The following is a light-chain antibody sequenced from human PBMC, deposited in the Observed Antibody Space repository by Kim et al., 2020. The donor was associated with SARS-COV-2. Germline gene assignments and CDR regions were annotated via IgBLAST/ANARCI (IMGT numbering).Light chain of an antibody. J-gene: IGLJ3*02. CDR2: KNN. V-gene: IGLV1-47*01. CDR3: AAWDDSLSGWV. Sequence: GQKVTISCSGSGSNIGSNFVYWYYQLPGTAPKLLIYKNNQRPSGVPDRFSGSKSGTSASLAISGLRSDDEADYYCAAWDDSLSGWVFGGGTKLTVL. CDR1: GSNIGSNF.